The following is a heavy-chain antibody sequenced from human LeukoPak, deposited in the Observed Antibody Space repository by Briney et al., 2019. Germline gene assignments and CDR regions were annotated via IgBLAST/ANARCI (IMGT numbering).Heavy chain of an antibody. D-gene: IGHD5-12*01. J-gene: IGHJ4*02. CDR2: IYYTGST. V-gene: IGHV4-59*08. Sequence: PSETLSLTCTVSGGSIITYYWSWIRRPPGKGLEWIGYIYYTGSTSYNPSLKNRVTISLDTSKSQFSLRLTSVTAADTAVYYCASHGSSGHDPLTWGQGKLVTVSS. CDR3: ASHGSSGHDPLT. CDR1: GGSIITYY.